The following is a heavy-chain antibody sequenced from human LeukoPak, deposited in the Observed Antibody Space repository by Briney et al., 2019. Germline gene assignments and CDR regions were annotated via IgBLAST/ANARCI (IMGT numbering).Heavy chain of an antibody. Sequence: GGSLRLSCAASGFTFTTYAIMWVRQAPGKGLECVSVISGSGGDTYFADSVKGRFTISRDNSKNTLYLQMNNLRAEDTAVYYCAKLSGTYGTTSRVLDSWGQGTLVTVSS. CDR1: GFTFTTYA. CDR2: ISGSGGDT. V-gene: IGHV3-23*01. CDR3: AKLSGTYGTTSRVLDS. J-gene: IGHJ4*02. D-gene: IGHD1-1*01.